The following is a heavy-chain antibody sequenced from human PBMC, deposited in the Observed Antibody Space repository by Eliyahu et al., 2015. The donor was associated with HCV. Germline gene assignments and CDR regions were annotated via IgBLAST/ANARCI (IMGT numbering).Heavy chain of an antibody. Sequence: QVQLQQWGAGLLKPSXTLSLTCXVYGGSFSGYYWXWXXQPPGKGLEWIGEXNHXGSTNYXPSLKSRVTISVDTSKNQFSLKLSSVTAADTAVYYCARGPSGRWYYDSSGYYPEYFQHWGQGTLVTVSS. CDR2: XNHXGST. J-gene: IGHJ1*01. D-gene: IGHD3-22*01. CDR3: ARGPSGRWYYDSSGYYPEYFQH. V-gene: IGHV4-34*01. CDR1: GGSFSGYY.